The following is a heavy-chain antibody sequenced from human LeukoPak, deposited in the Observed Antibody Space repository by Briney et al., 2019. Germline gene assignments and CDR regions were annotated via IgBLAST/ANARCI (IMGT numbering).Heavy chain of an antibody. V-gene: IGHV3-48*03. Sequence: GGSLRRYGAASGFTFNSYEMNWVRQAPGKGLEWVSYISSSGSTIYYADSVKGRFTISRDNAKNSLYLQMNSLRAEDTAVYYCARDSPAAYDYWGQGTLVTVSS. J-gene: IGHJ4*02. CDR1: GFTFNSYE. CDR2: ISSSGSTI. CDR3: ARDSPAAYDY.